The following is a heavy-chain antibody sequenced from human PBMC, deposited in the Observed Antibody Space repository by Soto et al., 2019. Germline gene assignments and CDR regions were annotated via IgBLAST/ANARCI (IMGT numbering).Heavy chain of an antibody. CDR1: GYSFGSYW. CDR3: ARRGSGWSLFEY. Sequence: EVQLVQSGTEVKKPGESLRISCKGSGYSFGSYWIGWVRQMPGKGLEWMGIIYPGDSETRYSPAFQGQVTISADKSISTAYLQWSSLKASATAIYYCARRGSGWSLFEYWGQGTLVTVSS. D-gene: IGHD6-19*01. CDR2: IYPGDSET. J-gene: IGHJ4*02. V-gene: IGHV5-51*03.